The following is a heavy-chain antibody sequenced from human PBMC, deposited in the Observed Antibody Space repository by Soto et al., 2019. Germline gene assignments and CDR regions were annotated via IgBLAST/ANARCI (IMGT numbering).Heavy chain of an antibody. CDR3: ASSPRGYCSSTSCRELGNYYGMDV. V-gene: IGHV5-10-1*01. J-gene: IGHJ6*02. D-gene: IGHD2-2*01. Sequence: GESLKISCKGSGYSFSSYWISWGRQMPGKGPGGVGGVDPSDSYTNYSPSFQGHVTISADKSISTAYLQWSSLKASDTAMYYCASSPRGYCSSTSCRELGNYYGMDVWGQGTTVTVSS. CDR1: GYSFSSYW. CDR2: VDPSDSYT.